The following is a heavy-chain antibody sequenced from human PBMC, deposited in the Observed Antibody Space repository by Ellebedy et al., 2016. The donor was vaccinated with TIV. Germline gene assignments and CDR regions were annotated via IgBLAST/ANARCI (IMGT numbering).Heavy chain of an antibody. V-gene: IGHV3-72*01. D-gene: IGHD5-12*01. CDR1: GFTFSDHY. J-gene: IGHJ4*02. CDR3: AKYRGEWLRLAEFDY. Sequence: PGGSLRLSCAASGFTFSDHYMDWVRQAPGKGLEWVGRTRNEANSYTTDYAASVKGRFTISRDNSKNTLYLQMNSLRAEDTAVYYCAKYRGEWLRLAEFDYWGQGTLVTVSS. CDR2: TRNEANSYTT.